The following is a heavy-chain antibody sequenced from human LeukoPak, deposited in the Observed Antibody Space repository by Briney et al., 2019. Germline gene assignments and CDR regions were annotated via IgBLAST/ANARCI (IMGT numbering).Heavy chain of an antibody. CDR3: ARDLGYCSSTSCYPAYYFDY. Sequence: PGGSLRLSCAASGFTFSSYAMHWVRQAPGKGLEWVAVISYDGSNKYYADSVKGRFTISRDNSKNTLYLQMNSLRTEDTAVYYCARDLGYCSSTSCYPAYYFDYWGQGTLVTVSS. D-gene: IGHD2-2*01. V-gene: IGHV3-30-3*01. CDR1: GFTFSSYA. J-gene: IGHJ4*02. CDR2: ISYDGSNK.